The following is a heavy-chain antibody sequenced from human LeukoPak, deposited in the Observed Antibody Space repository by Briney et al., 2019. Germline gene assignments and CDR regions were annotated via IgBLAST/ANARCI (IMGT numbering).Heavy chain of an antibody. CDR1: GYTFTGYY. CDR2: INPNSGGT. D-gene: IGHD2-15*01. Sequence: ASVKVSRKASGYTFTGYYMHWVRQAPGQGLEWMGWINPNSGGTNYAQKFQGRVTMTRDTSTSTAYMELSRLRSDDTAVYYCARDLRFVVVVAATSAFDIWGQGTMVTVSS. CDR3: ARDLRFVVVVAATSAFDI. V-gene: IGHV1-2*02. J-gene: IGHJ3*02.